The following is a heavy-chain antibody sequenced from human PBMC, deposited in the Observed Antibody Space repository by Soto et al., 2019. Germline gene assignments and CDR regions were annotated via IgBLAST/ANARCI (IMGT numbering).Heavy chain of an antibody. Sequence: QVQLVESGGGVVQPGRSLRLSCAASGFTFSSYAMHWVRQAPGKGLEWVAVISYDGSNKYYADSVKGRFTISRDNSKNTLYLQMNSLRAEDTAVYYCASRRPGTDYWGQGTLVTVSS. V-gene: IGHV3-30-3*01. D-gene: IGHD6-25*01. CDR2: ISYDGSNK. J-gene: IGHJ4*02. CDR3: ASRRPGTDY. CDR1: GFTFSSYA.